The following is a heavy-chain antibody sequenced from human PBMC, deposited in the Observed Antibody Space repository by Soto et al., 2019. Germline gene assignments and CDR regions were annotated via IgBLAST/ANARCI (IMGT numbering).Heavy chain of an antibody. CDR2: VIPILGTA. V-gene: IGHV1-69*01. Sequence: QVQLVQSGAEVQKPGSSVKVSCTASGGSLRNSVISWVRQAPAQRLEWMGGVIPILGTANYAQKFQGRVTMTADEATSTAYMALSSLSPDDTAVYYCARLGHPGHWGPGTLVIVSS. CDR3: ARLGHPGH. CDR1: GGSLRNSV. J-gene: IGHJ4*02.